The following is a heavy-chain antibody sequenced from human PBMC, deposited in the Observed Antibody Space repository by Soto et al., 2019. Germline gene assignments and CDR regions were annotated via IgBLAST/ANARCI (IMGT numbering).Heavy chain of an antibody. D-gene: IGHD6-6*01. CDR2: IIPIFGTA. J-gene: IGHJ6*02. CDR1: GGTFSSYA. V-gene: IGHV1-69*06. Sequence: QVQLVQSGAEVKKPGSSVKVSCKASGGTFSSYAISWVRQAPGQGLEWMGGIIPIFGTANYAQKFQGRVTITADKSTSTAYMELSSLRSEDTAVYYCARGGDSSSSWGYYDGMDVWGQGTTVTVSS. CDR3: ARGGDSSSSWGYYDGMDV.